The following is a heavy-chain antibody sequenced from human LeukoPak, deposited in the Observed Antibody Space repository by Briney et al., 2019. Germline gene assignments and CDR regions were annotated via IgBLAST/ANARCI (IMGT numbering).Heavy chain of an antibody. CDR3: ARDGRSSTSCHDGDCYPDDDAFDI. V-gene: IGHV4-59*12. Sequence: SETLSLTCTVSGGSISSYYWSWIRQPPGKGLEWIGYIYHSGSTYYNPSLKSRVTISVDRSKNQFSLKLSSVTAADTAVYYCARDGRSSTSCHDGDCYPDDDAFDIWGQGTMVTVSS. D-gene: IGHD2-2*01. CDR2: IYHSGST. CDR1: GGSISSYY. J-gene: IGHJ3*02.